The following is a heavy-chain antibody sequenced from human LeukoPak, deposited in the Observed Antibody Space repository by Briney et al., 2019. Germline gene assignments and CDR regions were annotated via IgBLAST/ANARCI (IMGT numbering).Heavy chain of an antibody. CDR1: GFTFSSYA. CDR3: AKDRFVVVPAASVFDY. J-gene: IGHJ4*02. Sequence: PGGSLRLSCAASGFTFSSYAMSWVRQAPGKGLEWVSAISGSGGSTYYADSVKGRFTISRDNSKNALYLQMNSLRAEDTAVYYCAKDRFVVVPAASVFDYWGQGTLVTVSS. CDR2: ISGSGGST. V-gene: IGHV3-23*01. D-gene: IGHD2-2*01.